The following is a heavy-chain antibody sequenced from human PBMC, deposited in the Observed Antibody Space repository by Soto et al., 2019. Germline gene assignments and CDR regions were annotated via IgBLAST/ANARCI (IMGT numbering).Heavy chain of an antibody. V-gene: IGHV4-4*02. J-gene: IGHJ2*01. CDR3: TNRMGGWYFDL. Sequence: QVPLQESGPGLVRPSGTLSLTCAVSGASISNFNWWTWVHQPPGKGLDWIGAIDHSGNTNYNPSLKSRVTISVDKSKNQFSLKLTSVTAADTAVYYCTNRMGGWYFDLWGRGTLVTVSS. CDR2: IDHSGNT. CDR1: GASISNFNW. D-gene: IGHD3-16*01.